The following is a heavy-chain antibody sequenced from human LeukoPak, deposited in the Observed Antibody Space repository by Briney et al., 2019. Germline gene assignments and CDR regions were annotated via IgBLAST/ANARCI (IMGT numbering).Heavy chain of an antibody. CDR3: AKDIGYDYYFDY. J-gene: IGHJ4*02. Sequence: GGSLRLSCAASGFTFSSYGMSWVRQAPGKGLEWVSAISGSGGSTYYADSVKGRFTISRDNSKNTLYLQMNSLRAEDTAVYYCAKDIGYDYYFDYWGQGTLVTVSS. CDR2: ISGSGGST. V-gene: IGHV3-23*01. CDR1: GFTFSSYG. D-gene: IGHD5-12*01.